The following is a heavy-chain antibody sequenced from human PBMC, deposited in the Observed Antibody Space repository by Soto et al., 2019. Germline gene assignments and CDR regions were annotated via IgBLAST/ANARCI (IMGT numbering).Heavy chain of an antibody. CDR2: ISAYNGNT. CDR3: ARVIMSMVRENWFDP. J-gene: IGHJ5*02. CDR1: GYTFTSYG. D-gene: IGHD3-10*01. Sequence: GASVKVSCKASGYTFTSYGISWVRQAPGQGLEWMGWISAYNGNTNYAQKLQGRVTMTTDTSTSTAYMELRSLRSDDTAVYYCARVIMSMVRENWFDPWGQGTLVTVSS. V-gene: IGHV1-18*01.